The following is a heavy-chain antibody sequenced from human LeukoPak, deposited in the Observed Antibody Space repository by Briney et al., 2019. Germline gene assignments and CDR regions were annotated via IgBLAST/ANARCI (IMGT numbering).Heavy chain of an antibody. V-gene: IGHV3-30*03. Sequence: GGSLRLSCAASGFTVSRNYMNWVRQAPDKGLEWVAMISHDGGAKYYGDSVKGRLTISRDNSDNTLYLQMNSLRVEDTAVYYCARDWGSSGWYNWFDPWGQGILVTVSS. D-gene: IGHD3-16*01. CDR1: GFTVSRNY. CDR2: ISHDGGAK. J-gene: IGHJ5*02. CDR3: ARDWGSSGWYNWFDP.